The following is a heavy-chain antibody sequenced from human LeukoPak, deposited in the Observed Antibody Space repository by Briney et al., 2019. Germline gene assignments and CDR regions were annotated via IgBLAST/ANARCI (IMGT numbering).Heavy chain of an antibody. Sequence: PGGSLRLSCAASGFTFSSYWMSWVRQAPGKGLEWVAVISYDGSIEYYADSVKGRFTISRDNSKNTLYLQMNSLRPEDMAVYYCAREAEAFDIWGQGTMVTVSS. CDR1: GFTFSSYW. CDR2: ISYDGSIE. V-gene: IGHV3-30-3*01. CDR3: AREAEAFDI. J-gene: IGHJ3*02.